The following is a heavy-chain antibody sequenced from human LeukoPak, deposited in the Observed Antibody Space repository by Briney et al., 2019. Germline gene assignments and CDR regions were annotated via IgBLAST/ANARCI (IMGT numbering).Heavy chain of an antibody. J-gene: IGHJ4*02. CDR1: GGSISSYY. Sequence: KPSETLSLTCTVSGGSISSYYWSWIRQPPGKGLEWIGYIYCSGSTNYNPSLKSRVTISVDTSKNQFSLKLSSVTAADTAVYYCARVPRQGQLPEIHFDYWGQGTLVTVSS. D-gene: IGHD2-2*01. CDR2: IYCSGST. V-gene: IGHV4-59*01. CDR3: ARVPRQGQLPEIHFDY.